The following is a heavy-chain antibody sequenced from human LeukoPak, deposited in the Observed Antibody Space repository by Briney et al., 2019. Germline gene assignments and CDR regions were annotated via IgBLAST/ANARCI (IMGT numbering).Heavy chain of an antibody. V-gene: IGHV3-74*01. D-gene: IGHD1-26*01. Sequence: PGGSLRLSCAASGFTFSSFWMHWVRQAPGKGLVWVSRISRDGSPTSYADSVQGRFTISRDNAKSTLYLQMNSLSAEDKAVYYCVRGERNSGFEFWGQGTLVTVSS. J-gene: IGHJ4*02. CDR3: VRGERNSGFEF. CDR2: ISRDGSPT. CDR1: GFTFSSFW.